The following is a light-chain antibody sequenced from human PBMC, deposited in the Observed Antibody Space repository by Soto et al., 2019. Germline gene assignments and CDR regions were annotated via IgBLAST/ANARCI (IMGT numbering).Light chain of an antibody. Sequence: QSVLTQPRSVSGSPGQSVTISCTGTSSDVGGYNYVSWYRQHPGKAPKLMIYHVSKRPSGVPDRFSGSKSGNTASLTISGLQAEDEADYYCCSYAGSYTWVFVTGTKLTVL. CDR1: SSDVGGYNY. CDR3: CSYAGSYTWV. CDR2: HVS. V-gene: IGLV2-11*01. J-gene: IGLJ1*01.